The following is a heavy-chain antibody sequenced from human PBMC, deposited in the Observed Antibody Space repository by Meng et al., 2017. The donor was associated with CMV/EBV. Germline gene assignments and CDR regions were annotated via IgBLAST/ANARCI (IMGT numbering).Heavy chain of an antibody. CDR3: ASKLYYDFWSAYRGAEGVDPFNI. V-gene: IGHV1-2*02. CDR1: GYIFIDYY. J-gene: IGHJ3*02. D-gene: IGHD3-3*01. Sequence: ASVQVSCKASGYIFIDYYIHWVRQAPGQGLEWMGWISPNNGGTNYVQKFQGRVTMTRETSISTAYLELNRLTYDDTAVYYCASKLYYDFWSAYRGAEGVDPFNIWGQGTAVTVSS. CDR2: ISPNNGGT.